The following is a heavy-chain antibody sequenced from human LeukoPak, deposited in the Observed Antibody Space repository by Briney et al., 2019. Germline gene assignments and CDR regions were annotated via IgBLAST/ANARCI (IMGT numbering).Heavy chain of an antibody. CDR2: IHTSGST. CDR3: ATDRGLAVGGNFDY. V-gene: IGHV4-4*07. Sequence: PSETLSLTCVVSGDSISSYYWSWIRQPAGKGLEWIGRIHTSGSTNYNPSLKSRVTMSVDTSKNQFSLRLSSVTAADTAVYYCATDRGLAVGGNFDYSGQGALVTVSS. CDR1: GDSISSYY. D-gene: IGHD6-19*01. J-gene: IGHJ4*02.